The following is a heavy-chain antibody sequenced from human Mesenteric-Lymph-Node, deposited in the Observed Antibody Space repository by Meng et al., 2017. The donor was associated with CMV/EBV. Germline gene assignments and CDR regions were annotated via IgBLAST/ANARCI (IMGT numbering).Heavy chain of an antibody. J-gene: IGHJ5*02. CDR3: ARGYSSSWYSDFMAP. D-gene: IGHD6-13*01. Sequence: ASVNVSCKASGYIFTGYYMHWVRQPPGQGLEWMGWINPNSGGTNYAQKFQGRVTMTRDTSISTAYMELSRLRSDDTAVYYCARGYSSSWYSDFMAPWGQGTLVTVSS. CDR1: GYIFTGYY. CDR2: INPNSGGT. V-gene: IGHV1-2*02.